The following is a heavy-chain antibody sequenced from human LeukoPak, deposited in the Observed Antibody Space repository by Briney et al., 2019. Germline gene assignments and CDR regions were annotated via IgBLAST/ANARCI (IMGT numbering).Heavy chain of an antibody. J-gene: IGHJ4*02. Sequence: ASVKVSCKASGYTFTDYYIHWVRQAPGQGLEWMGWISPHRGDTKYAQKFQGRVTMTRDASINTVYMELNRLRSDDTAVYYCARVMNREGTNYWGQGTLVTVSS. CDR3: ARVMNREGTNY. D-gene: IGHD1/OR15-1a*01. CDR2: ISPHRGDT. CDR1: GYTFTDYY. V-gene: IGHV1-2*02.